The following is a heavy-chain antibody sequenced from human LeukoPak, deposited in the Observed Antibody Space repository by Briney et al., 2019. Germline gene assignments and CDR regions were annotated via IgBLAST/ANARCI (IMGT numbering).Heavy chain of an antibody. CDR1: GFTFSNSA. D-gene: IGHD2-2*01. CDR3: AKDSITPF. V-gene: IGHV3-23*01. Sequence: GGSLRLSYAASGFTFSNSAMSWVRQAPGKGLEWVSAISGSSVSTYYVDSVKGRFTISSDNANNTLYLQMNSFGSEDTALYDYAKDSITPFWGQGTLVTVS. J-gene: IGHJ4*02. CDR2: ISGSSVST.